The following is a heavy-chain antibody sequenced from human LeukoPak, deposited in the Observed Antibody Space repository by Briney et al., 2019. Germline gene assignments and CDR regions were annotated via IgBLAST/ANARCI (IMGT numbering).Heavy chain of an antibody. J-gene: IGHJ4*02. V-gene: IGHV3-20*01. D-gene: IGHD5-12*01. CDR3: ARVGKGLATIRRGYFDY. CDR1: GFTFDDYG. CDR2: INWNGGST. Sequence: GGSLRLSCAASGFTFDDYGMSWVRQAPGKGLEWVSGINWNGGSTGYADSVKGRFTISRDNAKNSLYLQMNSLRAEDTALYHCARVGKGLATIRRGYFDYWGQGTLVTVSS.